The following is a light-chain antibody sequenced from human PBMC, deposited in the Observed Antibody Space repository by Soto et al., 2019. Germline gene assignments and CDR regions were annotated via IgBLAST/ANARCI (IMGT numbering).Light chain of an antibody. CDR1: QSVSSY. CDR2: DAS. V-gene: IGKV3-11*01. Sequence: EIVLTQSPVTLSLSPGERATLSCRASQSVSSYLAWYQQKPGQAPRLLIYDASNRATGIPARFSGSVSGTDFTLTISSLEPEDFAVYYCQQRGNWPFGGGTKVEI. J-gene: IGKJ4*01. CDR3: QQRGNWP.